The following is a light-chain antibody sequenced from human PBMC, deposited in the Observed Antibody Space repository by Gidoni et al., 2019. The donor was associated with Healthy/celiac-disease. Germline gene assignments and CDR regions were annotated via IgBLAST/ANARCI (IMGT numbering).Light chain of an antibody. CDR3: MQALQTPLT. Sequence: DIVMTQSPLSLPVTPGEPASSSCRSSQSLLHSNGYNYLDWYLQKPGQSPQLLIYLGSNRASRVPDRFSGSGSGTDFTLKISRVEAEDVGVYYCMQALQTPLTFGPGTKVDIK. V-gene: IGKV2-28*01. J-gene: IGKJ3*01. CDR2: LGS. CDR1: QSLLHSNGYNY.